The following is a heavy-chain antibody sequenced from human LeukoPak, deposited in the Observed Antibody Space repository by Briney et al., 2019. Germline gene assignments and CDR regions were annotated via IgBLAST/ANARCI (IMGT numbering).Heavy chain of an antibody. J-gene: IGHJ4*02. D-gene: IGHD1-1*01. V-gene: IGHV4-39*01. CDR1: GGSISSSSYY. Sequence: SETLSLTCTVSGGSISSSSYYWGWIRQPPGKGLEWIGSIYYSGSTYYNPSLKSRVTISVDTSKNQFSLKLSSVTAADTAVYYCARPNWNDFHLDYWGQGTLVTVSS. CDR3: ARPNWNDFHLDY. CDR2: IYYSGST.